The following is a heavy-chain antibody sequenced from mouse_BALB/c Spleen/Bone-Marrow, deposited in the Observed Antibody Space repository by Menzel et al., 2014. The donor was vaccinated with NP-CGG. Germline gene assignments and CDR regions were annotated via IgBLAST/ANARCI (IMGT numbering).Heavy chain of an antibody. CDR3: ARVYYGYDGTSSWFAY. CDR2: INPYNDGT. J-gene: IGHJ3*01. CDR1: GYTFANYV. V-gene: IGHV1-14*01. D-gene: IGHD2-2*01. Sequence: EVQLQQSGPELVKPGASVKMSCKASGYTFANYVMHWVKQKPGQGLEWIGYINPYNDGTKYNEKFKGKATLTSDKSSSTAYMDLSSLTSEDSAVYYCARVYYGYDGTSSWFAYWGQGTPVTVSA.